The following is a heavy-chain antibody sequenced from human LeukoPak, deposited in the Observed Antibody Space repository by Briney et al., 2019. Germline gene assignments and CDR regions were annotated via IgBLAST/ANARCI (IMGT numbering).Heavy chain of an antibody. Sequence: GGSLRLSCAASGFTLSNYWMAWVRQAPGKGLEWVANIKPDGTDRSYVDSVKGRFFISRDNARNSVFLHLNTLRAEDTAVYFCARYKYCGGVCYVLDYWGRGTTVTVSS. CDR1: GFTLSNYW. D-gene: IGHD2-21*02. J-gene: IGHJ4*02. V-gene: IGHV3-7*03. CDR2: IKPDGTDR. CDR3: ARYKYCGGVCYVLDY.